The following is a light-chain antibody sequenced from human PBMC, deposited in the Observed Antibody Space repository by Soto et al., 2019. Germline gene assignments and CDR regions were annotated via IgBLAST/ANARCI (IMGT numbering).Light chain of an antibody. CDR2: DAF. CDR1: QSVSSY. J-gene: IGKJ4*01. V-gene: IGKV3-11*01. Sequence: EIVLTQSPATLSLSPGERATLSCRASQSVSSYLAWYQQKPGQAPRLLIYDAFNRATGIPDRFSGSGSGTDFTLTIDNVEPEDSAVYFCQHRTKWPLTFGGGTKVVIK. CDR3: QHRTKWPLT.